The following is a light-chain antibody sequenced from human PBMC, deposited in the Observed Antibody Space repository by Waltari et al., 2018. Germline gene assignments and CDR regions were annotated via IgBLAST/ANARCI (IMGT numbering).Light chain of an antibody. CDR3: QESNSFPLT. CDR1: QGIRSL. V-gene: IGKV1-12*01. J-gene: IGKJ4*01. CDR2: AAS. Sequence: DIQMTQSPPSVSASAGHRVTLTCRASQGIRSLLSWYQQKPGKAPKLLIYAASNLQSGVPSRFSGSDSGTEFTLTISSLQPEDVATYYCQESNSFPLTFGGGTKVEI.